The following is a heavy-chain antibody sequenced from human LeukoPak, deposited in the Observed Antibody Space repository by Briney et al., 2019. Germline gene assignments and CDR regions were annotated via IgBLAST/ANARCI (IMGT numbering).Heavy chain of an antibody. Sequence: ASVKVSCKASRYTFTSYYMHWVRQAPGQGLEWLGIINPSGGSTSYAQKFQGRVTMTRDTSTSIVYMELSSLRSEDTAVYYCASAIAAAGTWLDHWGQGTLVTVSS. J-gene: IGHJ4*02. CDR3: ASAIAAAGTWLDH. CDR1: RYTFTSYY. CDR2: INPSGGST. V-gene: IGHV1-46*01. D-gene: IGHD6-13*01.